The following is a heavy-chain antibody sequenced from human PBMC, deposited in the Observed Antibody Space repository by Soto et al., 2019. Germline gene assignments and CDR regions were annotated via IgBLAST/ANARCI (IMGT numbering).Heavy chain of an antibody. D-gene: IGHD2-2*01. J-gene: IGHJ3*02. CDR1: GGSISSGGYY. CDR3: ARIYCSSNSCYLAELKRPFDI. V-gene: IGHV4-31*01. Sequence: QVQLQESGPGLVKPSQTLSLTCTVSGGSISSGGYYWSWIRQHPGKGLEWVGYIYYSGSTYYNPSRKRLVTISVDTSKNQFSLRLSSVTAAYTAVYYCARIYCSSNSCYLAELKRPFDIWGQGTMVTGSS. CDR2: IYYSGST.